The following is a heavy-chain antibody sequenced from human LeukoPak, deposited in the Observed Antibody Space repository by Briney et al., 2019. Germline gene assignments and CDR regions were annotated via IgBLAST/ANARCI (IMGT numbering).Heavy chain of an antibody. V-gene: IGHV3-23*01. CDR3: AKDRYYYGSGSYSGNY. CDR1: GFTFSSYA. Sequence: GGSLRLSCAASGFTFSSYAMSWVRQAPGKALEWVSAISGSGGSTYYADSVKGRFTISRDNSKNTLYLQMNSLRAEDTAVYYCAKDRYYYGSGSYSGNYWGQGTLVTVSS. D-gene: IGHD3-10*01. CDR2: ISGSGGST. J-gene: IGHJ4*02.